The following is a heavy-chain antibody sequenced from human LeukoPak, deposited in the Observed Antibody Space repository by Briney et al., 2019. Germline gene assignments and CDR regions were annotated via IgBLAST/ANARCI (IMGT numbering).Heavy chain of an antibody. Sequence: PGGSLRLSCAASGFTFSSYAMHWVRQAPGKGLEWVAVISYDGSNKYYADSVKGRFTISRDNSKNTLYLQMNSLRAEDTAVYYCARCPDYGDYEYYFDYWGQGTLVTVSS. V-gene: IGHV3-30-3*01. CDR3: ARCPDYGDYEYYFDY. J-gene: IGHJ4*02. CDR2: ISYDGSNK. CDR1: GFTFSSYA. D-gene: IGHD4-17*01.